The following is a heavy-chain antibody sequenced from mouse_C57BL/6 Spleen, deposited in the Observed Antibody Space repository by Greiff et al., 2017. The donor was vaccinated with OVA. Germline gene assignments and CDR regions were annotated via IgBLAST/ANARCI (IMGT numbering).Heavy chain of an antibody. CDR2: IDPENGDT. D-gene: IGHD1-1*01. V-gene: IGHV14-4*01. Sequence: VQLQQSGAELVRPGASVKLSCTASGFNIKDDYMHWVKQRPEQGLEWIGLIDPENGDTESASKFQGKATITADTSSNTAYLQLSSLTSEDTAVYYCTTNYYYGSSYFDYWGQGTTLTVSS. CDR1: GFNIKDDY. J-gene: IGHJ2*01. CDR3: TTNYYYGSSYFDY.